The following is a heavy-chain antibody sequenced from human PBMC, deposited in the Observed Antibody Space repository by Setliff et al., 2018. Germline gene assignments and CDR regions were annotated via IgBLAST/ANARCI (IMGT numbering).Heavy chain of an antibody. CDR2: TIPMFGTT. V-gene: IGHV1-69*05. CDR1: GATFSSYG. CDR3: VRDRAAIVVGPPTAAFDI. J-gene: IGHJ3*02. Sequence: SVKVSCKASGATFSSYGISWVRQAPGQGLEWMGGTIPMFGTTEYAQKFQGRLTIITDESTNTAFMQLSSLRSDDTAQYYCVRDRAAIVVGPPTAAFDIWGQGTMVTVSS. D-gene: IGHD2-2*01.